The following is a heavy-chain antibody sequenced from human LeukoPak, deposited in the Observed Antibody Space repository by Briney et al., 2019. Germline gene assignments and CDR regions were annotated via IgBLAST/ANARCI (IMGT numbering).Heavy chain of an antibody. CDR2: INHCGST. CDR3: ARYSYGSEWFDP. D-gene: IGHD5-18*01. Sequence: PSETLSLTCAVYGGSFSGYFWSWIRQPPGKGLEWIGEINHCGSTNYNASLKSRVTISVDTSRNQVSLKLRSVTAADTAVYYCARYSYGSEWFDPWGQGTLVTVSS. J-gene: IGHJ5*02. V-gene: IGHV4-34*01. CDR1: GGSFSGYF.